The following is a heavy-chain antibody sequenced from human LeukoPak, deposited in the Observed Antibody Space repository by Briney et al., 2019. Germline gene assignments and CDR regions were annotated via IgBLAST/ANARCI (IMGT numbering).Heavy chain of an antibody. CDR1: GFTFGSFG. Sequence: GGSLRLSCAASGFTFGSFGLNWVRQAPGKGLEWISYSSGSGTSVYYADSVKGRFTISRDNAKSSLYLQMNSLRAEDTAVYYCARRGFLEWFLDYWGQGTLVTVSS. V-gene: IGHV3-48*01. D-gene: IGHD3-3*01. J-gene: IGHJ4*02. CDR3: ARRGFLEWFLDY. CDR2: SSGSGTSV.